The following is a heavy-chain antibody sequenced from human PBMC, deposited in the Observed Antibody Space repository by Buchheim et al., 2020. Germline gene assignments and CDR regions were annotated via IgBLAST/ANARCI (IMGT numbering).Heavy chain of an antibody. CDR1: GGSISNSDSYY. CDR2: IYYGGST. D-gene: IGHD3-10*01. CDR3: ARQITMVRGLTVNDYYYMDV. Sequence: QQQLQESGPGLVKPSETLSLTCTVSGGSISNSDSYYWGWIRQPPGKGLEWIGCIYYGGSTYYNPSLKSRVTISVDTSKNQFSLKLSSVTAADTAVYYCARQITMVRGLTVNDYYYMDVWGKGTT. V-gene: IGHV4-39*01. J-gene: IGHJ6*03.